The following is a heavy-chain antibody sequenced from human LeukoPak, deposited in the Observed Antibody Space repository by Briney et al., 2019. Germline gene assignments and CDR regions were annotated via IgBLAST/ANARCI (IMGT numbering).Heavy chain of an antibody. D-gene: IGHD4-11*01. Sequence: PGGSLRLSCAASGFTFSTYAMSWVRQAPGEGLDWVSGISGDGDTTYYADSVKGRFTISRDNSKNTLYLQMNSLRAEDTAVYYCANQYPGWGQGTLVTVSS. CDR2: ISGDGDTT. CDR3: ANQYPG. V-gene: IGHV3-23*01. CDR1: GFTFSTYA. J-gene: IGHJ4*02.